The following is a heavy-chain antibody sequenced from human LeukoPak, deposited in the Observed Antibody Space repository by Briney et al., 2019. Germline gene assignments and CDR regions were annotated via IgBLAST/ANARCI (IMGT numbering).Heavy chain of an antibody. J-gene: IGHJ5*02. Sequence: GGSLRLSCAASGFSFNNYGLHWVRQAPGKGLEWVSAISGSGGSTYYADSVKGRFTISRDNSKNTLYLQMNSLRAEDTAVYYCAKDQLLWFGELFAWGQGTLVTVSS. CDR2: ISGSGGST. CDR1: GFSFNNYG. V-gene: IGHV3-23*01. CDR3: AKDQLLWFGELFA. D-gene: IGHD3-10*01.